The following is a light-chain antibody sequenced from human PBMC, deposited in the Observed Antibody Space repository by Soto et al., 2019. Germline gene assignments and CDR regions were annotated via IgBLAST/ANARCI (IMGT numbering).Light chain of an antibody. V-gene: IGLV2-14*01. Sequence: QSVLTQPASVSGSPGQSITISCTGTNSDVGAYRFVFWYQQHPGKAPKLMIYEVSHRPSGVSDRFSGSKSGNTASLTISGRPAEDEADYYCTSYTSTSHYVFGTGTKLTVL. CDR2: EVS. J-gene: IGLJ1*01. CDR3: TSYTSTSHYV. CDR1: NSDVGAYRF.